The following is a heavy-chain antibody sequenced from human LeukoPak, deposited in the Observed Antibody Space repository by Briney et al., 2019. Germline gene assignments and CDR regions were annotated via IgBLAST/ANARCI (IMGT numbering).Heavy chain of an antibody. J-gene: IGHJ4*02. Sequence: PGESLKISCKGSGYTFTSYGITWVRQAPGQGLEWMGRISTDNGDTNYSQKVQGRLTMTTDTSTSTAHMELRSLTSDDTAVYYCAIAPCSGGYCYFDHWGQGTQVTVSS. D-gene: IGHD2-15*01. V-gene: IGHV1-18*01. CDR1: GYTFTSYG. CDR2: ISTDNGDT. CDR3: AIAPCSGGYCYFDH.